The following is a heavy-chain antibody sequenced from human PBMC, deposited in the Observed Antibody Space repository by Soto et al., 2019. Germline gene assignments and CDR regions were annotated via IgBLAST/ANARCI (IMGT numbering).Heavy chain of an antibody. D-gene: IGHD6-19*01. CDR1: GLSITDSEMG. CDR3: ARRHLAVAVSPWFDP. CDR2: IDSSGEK. Sequence: QVTLKESGPVLVKPTETLTLRCTVSGLSITDSEMGVSWIRQPPGQPLEWLAHIDSSGEKSYRTFLNSRLAISKDTYKSQIGLTMTNMDTADTATYYCARRHLAVAVSPWFDPWGQGIPVTVSS. J-gene: IGHJ5*02. V-gene: IGHV2-26*01.